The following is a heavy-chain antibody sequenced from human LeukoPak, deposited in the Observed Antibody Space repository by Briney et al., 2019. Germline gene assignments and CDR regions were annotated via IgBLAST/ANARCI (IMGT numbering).Heavy chain of an antibody. Sequence: NSSETLSLTCAVSGGSISSSNWWSWVRQPPGKGLEWIGEIYHSGSTNYNPSLKSRVTMSVDKSKNQFSLKLSSVTAADTAVYYCARDLASTRSDYWGQGTLVTVSS. D-gene: IGHD2-2*01. V-gene: IGHV4-4*02. J-gene: IGHJ4*02. CDR2: IYHSGST. CDR1: GGSISSSNW. CDR3: ARDLASTRSDY.